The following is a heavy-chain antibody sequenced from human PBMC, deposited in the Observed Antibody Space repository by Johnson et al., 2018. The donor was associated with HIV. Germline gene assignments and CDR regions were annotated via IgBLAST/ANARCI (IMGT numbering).Heavy chain of an antibody. CDR2: IRYDGSIK. Sequence: VQLLESGGGVVQPGGSLRLSCAASGFTFSSYGMHWVRQAPGKGLEWVAFIRYDGSIKYYVDSVKGRFTISRDNSKNTLYLQMNSLRAEDTAVYYCDCLVGATRDACDSWGQGTMVTVSS. J-gene: IGHJ3*02. CDR1: GFTFSSYG. CDR3: DCLVGATRDACDS. D-gene: IGHD1-26*01. V-gene: IGHV3-30*02.